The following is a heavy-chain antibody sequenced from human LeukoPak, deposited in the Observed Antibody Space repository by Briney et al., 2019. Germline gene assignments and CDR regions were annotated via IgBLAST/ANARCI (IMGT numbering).Heavy chain of an antibody. CDR3: ARGLRSSLGGFDY. Sequence: GGSLRLSCAASGFTFSSYWMSWVRQAPGKGLEWVSSISSSSSYIYYADSVKGRFTISRDNAKNSLYLQMNSLRAEDTAVYYCARGLRSSLGGFDYWGRGTLVTVSS. D-gene: IGHD6-13*01. J-gene: IGHJ4*02. CDR2: ISSSSSYI. CDR1: GFTFSSYW. V-gene: IGHV3-21*01.